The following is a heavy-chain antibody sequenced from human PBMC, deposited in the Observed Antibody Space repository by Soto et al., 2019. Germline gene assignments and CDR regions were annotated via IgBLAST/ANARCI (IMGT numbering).Heavy chain of an antibody. CDR1: GFSPSTSGVG. D-gene: IGHD6-13*01. CDR3: ARLYTSKRFTYDM. J-gene: IGHJ3*02. CDR2: IYWNDDK. Sequence: QITLKESGPTLVKPTQTLTLTCTFSGFSPSTSGVGVGWIRQPPGKALEWLAHIYWNDDKYYTPSLKSRLTITRDTSKNQVVLSMTNMDPEDTATYYCARLYTSKRFTYDMWGQGTMVTVSS. V-gene: IGHV2-5*01.